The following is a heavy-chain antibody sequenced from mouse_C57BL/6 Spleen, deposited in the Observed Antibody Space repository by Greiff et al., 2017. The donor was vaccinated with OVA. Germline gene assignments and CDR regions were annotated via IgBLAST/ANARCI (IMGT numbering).Heavy chain of an antibody. CDR2: ISSGSSTI. D-gene: IGHD2-4*01. V-gene: IGHV5-17*01. CDR1: GFTFSDYG. CDR3: AYYDYDGVPFAY. Sequence: EVQRVESGGGLVKPGGSLKLSCAASGFTFSDYGMHWVRQAPEKGLEWVAYISSGSSTIYYADTVKGRFTISSDNAKNTLFLQMTSLRSEDTAMYYCAYYDYDGVPFAYWGQGTLVTVSA. J-gene: IGHJ3*01.